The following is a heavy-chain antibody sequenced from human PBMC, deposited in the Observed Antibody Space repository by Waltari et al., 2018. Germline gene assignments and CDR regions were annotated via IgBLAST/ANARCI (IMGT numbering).Heavy chain of an antibody. CDR3: SRQRWGQFDAFDI. CDR2: FFYSGTT. D-gene: IGHD3-16*01. J-gene: IGHJ3*02. CDR1: GGIITCYCYY. V-gene: IGHV4-39*01. Sequence: QLQLQESGPGLLKPSETLSTTCQVSGGIITCYCYYWGWIRPPPGKGLEWIGSFFYSGTTNYNPALKTRVTTFVDTSKNHFSLKLSSVTAADTATYDCSRQRWGQFDAFDIWGLGTMVTVSS.